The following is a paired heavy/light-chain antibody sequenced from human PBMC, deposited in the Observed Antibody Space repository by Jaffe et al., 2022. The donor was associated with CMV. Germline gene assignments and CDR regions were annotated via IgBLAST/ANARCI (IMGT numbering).Light chain of an antibody. J-gene: IGKJ1*01. V-gene: IGKV1-39*01. CDR1: QSISDY. CDR2: AAS. CDR3: QQSDSSPRT. Sequence: DIQMTQSPSSLSGSVGDRVTITCRASQSISDYLNWYQQKPGRAPQLLIYAASTLESGVPSRFSGSGFGTDFTFTISSLQPEDFATYYCQQSDSSPRTFGQGTKVEI.
Heavy chain of an antibody. V-gene: IGHV4-34*01. CDR2: INHSGTT. D-gene: IGHD6-13*01. Sequence: QVQLQQWGAGLLKPSETLSLTCAVYGGSLSSHYYAWIRQSPGKGLEWIGEINHSGTTKYNPSLKSPVTMSVDTSKSQFSLNLTSVTAADTAMYYCAREIRTGSSWYSFDSWGQGTLVTVSS. CDR3: AREIRTGSSWYSFDS. CDR1: GGSLSSHY. J-gene: IGHJ4*02.